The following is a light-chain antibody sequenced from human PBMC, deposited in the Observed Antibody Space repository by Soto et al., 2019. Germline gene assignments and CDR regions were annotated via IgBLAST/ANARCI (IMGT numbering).Light chain of an antibody. CDR1: QSVSSN. J-gene: IGKJ4*01. Sequence: EIVMTQSPATLSVSPGERATLSCRASQSVSSNLAWYQQKPGQAPGLLIYGASTRATGIPARFSGSGSGTDFTLTISSLQSEDFAVYYCQQYNNWPPVTFGGGTKVEIK. V-gene: IGKV3-15*01. CDR3: QQYNNWPPVT. CDR2: GAS.